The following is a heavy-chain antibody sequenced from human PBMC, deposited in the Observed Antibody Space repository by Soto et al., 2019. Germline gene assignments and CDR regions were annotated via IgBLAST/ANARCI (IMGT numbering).Heavy chain of an antibody. CDR2: ISSSGSTI. CDR3: ARDHGSGWYLNWFDP. D-gene: IGHD6-19*01. J-gene: IGHJ5*02. V-gene: IGHV3-48*02. Sequence: GGSLRLSCAASGFTFSRNAVNWVRQAPGKGLEWLSYISSSGSTIYYADSLKGRFTISRDNAKNSLYLQMNSLRDEDTAVYYCARDHGSGWYLNWFDPWGQGTLVTVSS. CDR1: GFTFSRNA.